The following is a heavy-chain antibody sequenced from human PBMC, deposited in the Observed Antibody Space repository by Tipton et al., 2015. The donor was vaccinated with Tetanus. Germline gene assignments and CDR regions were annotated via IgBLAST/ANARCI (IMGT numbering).Heavy chain of an antibody. D-gene: IGHD6-19*01. J-gene: IGHJ4*02. CDR1: GYTFTTYG. CDR3: ARLVKQWLIPEDY. Sequence: QSGPEVKKPGASVKVSCRASGYTFTTYGINWIRQAPGQGLGWLGWNGGHNGDTNYAQKFQGRVTMTTDTSANTAYMELRSLRSDDTAVYFCARLVKQWLIPEDYWGQGTLVTVSS. V-gene: IGHV1-18*01. CDR2: NGGHNGDT.